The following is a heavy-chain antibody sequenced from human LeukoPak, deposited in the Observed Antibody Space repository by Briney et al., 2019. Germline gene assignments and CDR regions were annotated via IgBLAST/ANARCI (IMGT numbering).Heavy chain of an antibody. J-gene: IGHJ6*02. CDR3: ARDAWELLSGYYGMDV. D-gene: IGHD1-26*01. Sequence: ASVTVSFTASGGTFISYAISWVRQAPGQGLEWMGGIIPIFGTANYAQKFQGRVTITADESTSTAYMELRSLRSDDTAVYYCARDAWELLSGYYGMDVWGQGTTVTVSS. V-gene: IGHV1-69*13. CDR1: GGTFISYA. CDR2: IIPIFGTA.